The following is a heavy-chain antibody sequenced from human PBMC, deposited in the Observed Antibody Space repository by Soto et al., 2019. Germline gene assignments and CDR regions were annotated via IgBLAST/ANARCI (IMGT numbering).Heavy chain of an antibody. J-gene: IGHJ4*01. CDR1: GASVSSGSHY. CDR2: IYFSGST. V-gene: IGHV4-61*01. CDR3: ARTRMIESWIDY. D-gene: IGHD2-21*01. Sequence: SETLSLTCNVSGASVSSGSHYWSWIRQPPGKGLEWIGHIYFSGSTKYNPSLKSRVTISVDMSKNQFSLRVISVTAADTAVYYCARTRMIESWIDYWGHGTLVTVSS.